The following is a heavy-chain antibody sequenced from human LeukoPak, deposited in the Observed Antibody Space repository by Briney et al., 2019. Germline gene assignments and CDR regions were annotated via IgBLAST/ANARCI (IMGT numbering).Heavy chain of an antibody. CDR3: AKARIVVVPAAYFDY. J-gene: IGHJ4*02. CDR1: GFNFSNYG. Sequence: SGGSLRLSCAASGFNFSNYGMSWVRQAPGKGLEWVSAISGSGGSTYYADSVKGRFTISRDNSKNTLYLQMNSLRAEDTAVYYCAKARIVVVPAAYFDYWGQGTLVTVSS. V-gene: IGHV3-23*01. CDR2: ISGSGGST. D-gene: IGHD2-2*01.